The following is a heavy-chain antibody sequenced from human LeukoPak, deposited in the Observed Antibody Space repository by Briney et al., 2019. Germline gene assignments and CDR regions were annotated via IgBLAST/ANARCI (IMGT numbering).Heavy chain of an antibody. V-gene: IGHV1-18*01. CDR3: ARATGRVVRGITWRYFDY. CDR1: GYTFTSYG. CDR2: ISGYNDNT. Sequence: ASVKVSCKASGYTFTSYGIIWVRQAPGQGLEWMGWISGYNDNTKYAQKLQGRVTMTTDTSTNTTYMELRSLRSDDTAVYYCARATGRVVRGITWRYFDYWGQGTLVTVSS. J-gene: IGHJ4*02. D-gene: IGHD3-10*01.